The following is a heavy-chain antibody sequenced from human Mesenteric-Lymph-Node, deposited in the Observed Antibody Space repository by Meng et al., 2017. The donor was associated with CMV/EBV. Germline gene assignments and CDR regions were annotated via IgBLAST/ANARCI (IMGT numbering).Heavy chain of an antibody. V-gene: IGHV2-5*01. CDR2: IYWNDDK. J-gene: IGHJ5*02. CDR1: GFSLSTSGVG. Sequence: SGPTLVKPTQTLTLTCTFSGFSLSTSGVGVGWIRQPPGKALEWLALIYWNDDKRYSPSLKSRLTITKDTSKNQVVLTMTNMDPVDTATYYCAHRQGIDDFWSGHHNWFDPWGQGTLVTVSS. D-gene: IGHD3-3*01. CDR3: AHRQGIDDFWSGHHNWFDP.